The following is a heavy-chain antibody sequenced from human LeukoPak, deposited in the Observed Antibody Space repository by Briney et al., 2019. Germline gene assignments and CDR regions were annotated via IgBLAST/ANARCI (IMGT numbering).Heavy chain of an antibody. J-gene: IGHJ4*02. CDR3: ARVSAVAGYFDY. CDR1: GGSISSGGYY. V-gene: IGHV4-31*03. Sequence: SETPSLTCTVSGGSISSGGYYWSWIRQHPGEGLEWIGYIYYSGSTYYNPSLKSRVTISVDTSKNQFSLKLSSVTAADTAVYYCARVSAVAGYFDYWGQGTLVTVSS. D-gene: IGHD6-19*01. CDR2: IYYSGST.